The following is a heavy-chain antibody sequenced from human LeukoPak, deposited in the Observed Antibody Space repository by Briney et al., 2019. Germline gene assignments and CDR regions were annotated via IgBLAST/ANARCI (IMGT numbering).Heavy chain of an antibody. Sequence: ASVKVSCKASGYTFTSYGISWVRQAPGQGLEWMGWISAYNGNTNYAQKLQGRVTMTTDTSTSTAYMELRSLRSDDTAVYYCARGDCGDNLYYYYGMDVWGQGTTVTVSS. CDR3: ARGDCGDNLYYYYGMDV. CDR1: GYTFTSYG. CDR2: ISAYNGNT. D-gene: IGHD4-17*01. J-gene: IGHJ6*02. V-gene: IGHV1-18*01.